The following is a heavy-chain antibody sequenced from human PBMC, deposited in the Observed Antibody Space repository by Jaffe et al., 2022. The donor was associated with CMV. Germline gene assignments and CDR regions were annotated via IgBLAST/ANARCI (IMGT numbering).Heavy chain of an antibody. CDR3: ARDGGDHYDFWSGYYTFRRDYYYYGMDV. CDR2: ISAYNGNT. Sequence: QVQLVQSGAEVKKPGASVKVSCKASGYTFTSYGISWVRQAPGQGLEWMGWISAYNGNTNYAQKLQGRVTMTTDTSTSTAYMELRSLRSDDTAVYYCARDGGDHYDFWSGYYTFRRDYYYYGMDVWGQGTTVTVSS. D-gene: IGHD3-3*01. J-gene: IGHJ6*02. V-gene: IGHV1-18*01. CDR1: GYTFTSYG.